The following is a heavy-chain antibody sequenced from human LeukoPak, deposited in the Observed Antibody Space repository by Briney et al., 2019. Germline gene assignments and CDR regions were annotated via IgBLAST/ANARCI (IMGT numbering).Heavy chain of an antibody. Sequence: PSETLSLTCTVSGGSISSYYWSWIRQPAGKGLEWIGRIYTSGSTNYNPSLKSRVTMSVDTSKNQFSLKLSSVTAADTAVYYCARDGTWVGATAYDAFDIWGQGTMVTVSS. CDR1: GGSISSYY. V-gene: IGHV4-4*07. J-gene: IGHJ3*02. D-gene: IGHD1-26*01. CDR3: ARDGTWVGATAYDAFDI. CDR2: IYTSGST.